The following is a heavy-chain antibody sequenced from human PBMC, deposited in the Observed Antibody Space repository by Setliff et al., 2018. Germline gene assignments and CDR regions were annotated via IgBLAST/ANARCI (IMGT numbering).Heavy chain of an antibody. CDR2: IYTSGST. Sequence: SETLSLTCTVSGGSISSGSYYWSWIRQPAGKGLEWIGHIYTSGSTNYNPSLKSRVTISVDTSKNQFSLKLSSVTAADTAVYYCARGYTHSSGWPQGPVKLDYWGQGTLVTVSS. J-gene: IGHJ4*02. D-gene: IGHD6-19*01. V-gene: IGHV4-61*09. CDR1: GGSISSGSYY. CDR3: ARGYTHSSGWPQGPVKLDY.